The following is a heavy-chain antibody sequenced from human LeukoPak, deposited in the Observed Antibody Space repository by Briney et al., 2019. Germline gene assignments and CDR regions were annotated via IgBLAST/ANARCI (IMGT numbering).Heavy chain of an antibody. CDR1: GYTFTSYY. Sequence: GASVKVSCKASGYTFTSYYMHWMRQAPGQGLEWMGIINPSGGSTSYAQKFQGRVTMTRDTSTSTVYMEPSSLRSEDTAVYYCARGGYSGYEGDPGNLVDYWGQGTLVTVSS. CDR2: INPSGGST. D-gene: IGHD5-12*01. CDR3: ARGGYSGYEGDPGNLVDY. J-gene: IGHJ4*02. V-gene: IGHV1-46*01.